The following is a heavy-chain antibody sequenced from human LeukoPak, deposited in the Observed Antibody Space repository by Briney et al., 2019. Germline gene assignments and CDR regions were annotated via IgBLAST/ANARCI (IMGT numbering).Heavy chain of an antibody. V-gene: IGHV4-34*09. D-gene: IGHD3-22*01. CDR3: ARGLGDYYDTSDYYYAVPAH. CDR2: INHSGST. Sequence: PSETLSLTCAVYGGSFSGYYWSWIRQPPGKGLEWIGEINHSGSTYYNPSLKSRVTISVDTSKNQFSLKLSSVTAADTAVYYCARGLGDYYDTSDYYYAVPAHWGQGTLVTVSS. J-gene: IGHJ4*02. CDR1: GGSFSGYY.